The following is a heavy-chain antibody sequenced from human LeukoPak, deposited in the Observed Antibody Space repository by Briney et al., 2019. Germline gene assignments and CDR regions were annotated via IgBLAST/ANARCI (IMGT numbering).Heavy chain of an antibody. D-gene: IGHD2-2*01. J-gene: IGHJ6*02. V-gene: IGHV3-48*03. Sequence: PGGSLRLSCAASGFTFSSYEMNWVRQAPGKGLEWVSYISSSGSTIYYADSMKGRFTISRDNAKNSLYLQMNSLRAEDTAVYYCARDTTVDCSSTSCYRGYYGMDVWGQGTTVTVSS. CDR3: ARDTTVDCSSTSCYRGYYGMDV. CDR2: ISSSGSTI. CDR1: GFTFSSYE.